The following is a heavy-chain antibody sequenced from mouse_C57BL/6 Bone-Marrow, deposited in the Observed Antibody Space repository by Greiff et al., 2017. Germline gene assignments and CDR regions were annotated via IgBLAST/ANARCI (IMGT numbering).Heavy chain of an antibody. CDR2: ISSGGSYT. Sequence: EVMLVESGGDLVKPGGSLKLSCAASGFTFSSYGMSWVRQTPDKRLEWVATISSGGSYTYYPDSVKGRVTISRDNAKNTLYLQMSSLKSEDTAMYYCARHAGFAYWGQGTLVTVSA. V-gene: IGHV5-6*01. CDR3: ARHAGFAY. J-gene: IGHJ3*01. CDR1: GFTFSSYG.